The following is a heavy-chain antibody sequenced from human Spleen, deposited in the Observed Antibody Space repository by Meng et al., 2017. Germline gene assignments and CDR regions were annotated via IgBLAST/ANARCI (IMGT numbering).Heavy chain of an antibody. J-gene: IGHJ4*02. CDR2: INHSGST. Sequence: HVQRQVAGHGLLLSSEALSLTCAVYVWSFSGYYWSWIRQPPGKGLEWIGEINHSGSTNYNPSLKSRVTISVDTSKNQFSLKLSSVTAADTAVYYCARSIAAVPFDYWGQGTLVTVSS. CDR3: ARSIAAVPFDY. V-gene: IGHV4-34*01. D-gene: IGHD6-13*01. CDR1: VWSFSGYY.